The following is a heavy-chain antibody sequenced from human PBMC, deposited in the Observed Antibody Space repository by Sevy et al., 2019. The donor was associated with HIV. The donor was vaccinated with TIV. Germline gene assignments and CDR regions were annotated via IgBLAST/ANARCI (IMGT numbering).Heavy chain of an antibody. V-gene: IGHV3-30*02. CDR1: GFTFSRYG. D-gene: IGHD3-10*01. CDR2: IRYDGSTK. CDR3: AKGLGMVQGALLSDDV. Sequence: GGSLRLSCAASGFTFSRYGMHWVRQAPGKGLEWVAFIRYDGSTKYYAESVKGRFIISRDNSKDTLYLQMNSLRGDDTSLYYGAKGLGMVQGALLSDDVWGQGTMVTVSS. J-gene: IGHJ3*01.